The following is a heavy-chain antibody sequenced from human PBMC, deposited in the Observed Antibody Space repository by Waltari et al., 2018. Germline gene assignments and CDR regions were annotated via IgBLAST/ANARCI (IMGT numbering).Heavy chain of an antibody. D-gene: IGHD3-3*01. CDR3: AGGPGTYWSGLLDY. Sequence: EVQLVESGGNLVKAGGSLRLSCDVSGFTFSTICQLWVRQAPGKELEWVGRIKSKIDGGTTDYAAPVSGRFRISRDDSKNMFYLEMDSLKTEDTAVYFCAGGPGTYWSGLLDYWGPGTLVTVSS. J-gene: IGHJ4*02. V-gene: IGHV3-15*01. CDR1: GFTFSTIC. CDR2: IKSKIDGGTT.